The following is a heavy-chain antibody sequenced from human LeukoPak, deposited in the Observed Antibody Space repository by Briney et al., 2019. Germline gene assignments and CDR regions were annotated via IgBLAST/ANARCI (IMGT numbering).Heavy chain of an antibody. CDR2: ISYDGSNK. CDR1: GFTFSSYA. CDR3: ASDKRLDP. D-gene: IGHD3-9*01. Sequence: GRSLRLSCAASGFTFSSYAMHWVRQAPGKGLEWVAVISYDGSNKYYADSVKGRFTISRDNSKNTLYLQMNSLRAGDTAVYYCASDKRLDPWGQGTLVTVSS. V-gene: IGHV3-30*04. J-gene: IGHJ5*02.